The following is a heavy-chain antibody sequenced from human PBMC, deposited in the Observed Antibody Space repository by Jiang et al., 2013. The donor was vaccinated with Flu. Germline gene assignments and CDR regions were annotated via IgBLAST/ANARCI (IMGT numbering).Heavy chain of an antibody. Sequence: VQLVESGGGLVQPGGSLRLSCAASGFTFSSYAMSWVRQAPGKGLEWVSAISGSGGSTYYADSVKGRFTISRDNSKNTLYLQMNSLRAEDTAVYYCAKDRFNFSGRTVTTGDAFDIWGQGTMVTVSS. V-gene: IGHV3-23*04. J-gene: IGHJ3*02. CDR1: GFTFSSYA. CDR2: ISGSGGST. D-gene: IGHD4-17*01. CDR3: AKDRFNFSGRTVTTGDAFDI.